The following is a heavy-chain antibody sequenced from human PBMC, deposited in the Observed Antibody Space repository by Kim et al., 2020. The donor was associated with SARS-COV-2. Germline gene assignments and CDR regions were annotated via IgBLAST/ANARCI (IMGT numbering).Heavy chain of an antibody. V-gene: IGHV3-30*04. Sequence: GGSLRLSCAASGFTFSSYAMHWVRQAPGKGLEWVAVKSYDGSSKYYADSVKGRFTISSDNSKNTLYLEMNSLRAEDTAVYYCAREGSRSLVDAFDIWGQGTMVTVSS. J-gene: IGHJ3*02. D-gene: IGHD6-6*01. CDR3: AREGSRSLVDAFDI. CDR2: KSYDGSSK. CDR1: GFTFSSYA.